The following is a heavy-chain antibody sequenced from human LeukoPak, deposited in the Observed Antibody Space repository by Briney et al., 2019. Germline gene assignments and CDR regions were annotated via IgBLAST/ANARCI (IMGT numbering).Heavy chain of an antibody. CDR3: AVGRDIRVAGPGGCFDY. CDR1: GFTFSDYH. CDR2: ISPGGQTT. V-gene: IGHV3-11*01. Sequence: GGSLRLSCAASGFTFSDYHMNWIRQAPGKGLEWISYISPGGQTTYFADSVKGRVTLSRDNAKNSLSLQMNSLTADDTAVYFCAVGRDIRVAGPGGCFDYGGQGTLVAVSS. J-gene: IGHJ4*02. D-gene: IGHD6-19*01.